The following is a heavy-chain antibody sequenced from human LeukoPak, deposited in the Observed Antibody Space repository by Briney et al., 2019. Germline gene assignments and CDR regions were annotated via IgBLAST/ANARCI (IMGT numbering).Heavy chain of an antibody. J-gene: IGHJ6*03. V-gene: IGHV4-34*01. Sequence: SETLSLTCAVYGGSFSGYYWSWIRQPPGKGLEWIGEINHSGSTNYNPSLKSRVTISVDTSKNQFSLKLSSVTAADTAVYYCARLGAFLHQTYYDFWRDPRDYYYYMDVWGKGTTVTVSS. CDR1: GGSFSGYY. CDR2: INHSGST. CDR3: ARLGAFLHQTYYDFWRDPRDYYYYMDV. D-gene: IGHD3-3*01.